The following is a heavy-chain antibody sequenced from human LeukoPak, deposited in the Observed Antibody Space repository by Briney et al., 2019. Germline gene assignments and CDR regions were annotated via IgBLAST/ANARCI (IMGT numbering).Heavy chain of an antibody. CDR1: GFTFSSYE. Sequence: GGSLRLTCAASGFTFSSYEMNWVRQAPGKGLEWVSYITSSGSAIYYADSVKGRFTISRDNAKNSLYLQMNSLRAEDTAVYYCASSGSYFDYWGQGTLVTVSS. J-gene: IGHJ4*02. D-gene: IGHD1-26*01. CDR3: ASSGSYFDY. CDR2: ITSSGSAI. V-gene: IGHV3-48*03.